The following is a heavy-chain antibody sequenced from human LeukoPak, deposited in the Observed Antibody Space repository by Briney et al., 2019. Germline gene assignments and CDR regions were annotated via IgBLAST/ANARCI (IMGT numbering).Heavy chain of an antibody. CDR3: ARGGDRSFDY. Sequence: PSETLSLTCAVYSGSFSGYYWSWIRQPPGKGLEWIGEITHSGTTNYNPSLKSRVTISVDTSNKQFSLNLNSVTAADTAVYYCARGGDRSFDYWGQGTLVTVSS. CDR2: ITHSGTT. J-gene: IGHJ4*02. CDR1: SGSFSGYY. V-gene: IGHV4-34*01. D-gene: IGHD3-10*01.